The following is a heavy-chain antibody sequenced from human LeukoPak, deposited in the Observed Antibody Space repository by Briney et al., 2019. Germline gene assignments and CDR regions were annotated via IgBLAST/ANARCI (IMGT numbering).Heavy chain of an antibody. D-gene: IGHD6-13*01. Sequence: PSETLSLTCTVSGGSISGYYWSWIRQSPGKGLEWIAYISYSGSTNYNPSLKSRVTISVDTSKNQFSLKLSSVTAADTAVYYCARSPPLTAADFDYWGQGTLVTVSS. V-gene: IGHV4-59*01. J-gene: IGHJ4*02. CDR1: GGSISGYY. CDR3: ARSPPLTAADFDY. CDR2: ISYSGST.